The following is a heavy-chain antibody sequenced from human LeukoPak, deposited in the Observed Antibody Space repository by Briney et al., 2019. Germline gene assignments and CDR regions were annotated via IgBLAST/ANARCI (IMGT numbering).Heavy chain of an antibody. J-gene: IGHJ4*02. D-gene: IGHD3-10*01. V-gene: IGHV3-23*01. Sequence: RGSLRLSCAASGFTFSSYAMSWARHPPGNGLEWVSAISGSGGSTYYADSVKGRFTISRDNSKNTLYLQMNSLRAEDTAVYYCAKGLLWFGEFDYWGQGTLVTVSS. CDR2: ISGSGGST. CDR3: AKGLLWFGEFDY. CDR1: GFTFSSYA.